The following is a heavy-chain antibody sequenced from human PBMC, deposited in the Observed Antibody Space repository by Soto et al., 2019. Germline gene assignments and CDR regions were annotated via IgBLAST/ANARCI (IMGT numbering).Heavy chain of an antibody. Sequence: EVQLLESGGGLVQPGGSLRLSCAASGFTFSSYAMNWVRQAPGKGLEWVSTNSGSGGSTYYADSVKGRFTISRDNSKNTLYLQMNSLRAEDTAVYYCAKSGGSYRDYFDYWGQGTLVTVSS. D-gene: IGHD3-16*02. V-gene: IGHV3-23*01. CDR1: GFTFSSYA. CDR3: AKSGGSYRDYFDY. J-gene: IGHJ4*02. CDR2: NSGSGGST.